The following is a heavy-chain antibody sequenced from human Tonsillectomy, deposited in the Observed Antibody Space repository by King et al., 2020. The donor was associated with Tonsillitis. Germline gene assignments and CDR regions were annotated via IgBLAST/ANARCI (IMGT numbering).Heavy chain of an antibody. Sequence: DVQLVESGGGLVQPGGSLRLSCAASAFSVSSNYMSWVRQAPGKGLEWVSVIYSGGNTYYADSVKDRFTVSRDNSKNTLYLQMNSLRAEDTAVYYCAGLARWGFYYWGQGTLVTVSS. CDR3: AGLARWGFYY. J-gene: IGHJ4*02. CDR1: AFSVSSNY. V-gene: IGHV3-66*01. D-gene: IGHD4-23*01. CDR2: IYSGGNT.